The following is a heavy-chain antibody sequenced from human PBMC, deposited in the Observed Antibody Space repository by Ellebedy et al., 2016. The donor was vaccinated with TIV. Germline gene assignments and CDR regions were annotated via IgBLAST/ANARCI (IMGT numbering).Heavy chain of an antibody. CDR1: GFTFSLFD. CDR3: AGKGASLAVDEVMAFDI. CDR2: IGYDGTKK. Sequence: PGGSLRLSCAASGFTFSLFDMHWVRQAPGKGLEWVAVIGYDGTKKYYAESLKGRFTISRDNPKDTLYLQMNNVTADDTAVYFCAGKGASLAVDEVMAFDIWGQGTVVTVSS. V-gene: IGHV3-33*01. J-gene: IGHJ3*02. D-gene: IGHD3-16*01.